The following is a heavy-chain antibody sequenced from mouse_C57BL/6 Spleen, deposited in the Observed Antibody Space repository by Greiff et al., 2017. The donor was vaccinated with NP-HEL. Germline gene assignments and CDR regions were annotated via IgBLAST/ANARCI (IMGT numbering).Heavy chain of an antibody. J-gene: IGHJ2*01. CDR3: ARHPGPHYFDY. Sequence: EVQLQESGGDLVKPGGSLKLSCAASGFTFSSYGMSWVRQTPDKRLEWVATISSGGSYTYYPDSVKGRFTISRDNAKNTLYLQMSSLKSEDTAMYYCARHPGPHYFDYWGQGTTLTVSS. V-gene: IGHV5-6*01. CDR2: ISSGGSYT. CDR1: GFTFSSYG.